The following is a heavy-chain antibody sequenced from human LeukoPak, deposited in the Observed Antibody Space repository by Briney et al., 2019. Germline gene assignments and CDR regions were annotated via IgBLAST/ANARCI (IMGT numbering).Heavy chain of an antibody. Sequence: PGGSLRLSCAASGFTFSSYSMNWVRQAPGKGLEWVSYISSSGSTIYYADSVKGRFTISRDNAKNSLYLQMNSLRAEDTAVYYCARERDGYKKGDWYFDLWGRGTLVTVSS. J-gene: IGHJ2*01. CDR1: GFTFSSYS. D-gene: IGHD5-24*01. V-gene: IGHV3-48*04. CDR2: ISSSGSTI. CDR3: ARERDGYKKGDWYFDL.